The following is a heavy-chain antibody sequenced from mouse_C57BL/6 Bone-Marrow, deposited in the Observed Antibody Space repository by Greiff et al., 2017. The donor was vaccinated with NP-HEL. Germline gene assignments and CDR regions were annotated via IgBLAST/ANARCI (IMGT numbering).Heavy chain of an antibody. Sequence: EVKLMESGGGLVQPKGSLKLSCAASGFTFNTYAMHWVRQAPGKGWEGVPRIRSKSSNYATYYPDSVKDRFTISRDDSQSMLYLQMNNLKTEDTAMYYCVREYYSNYYFDYWGQGTTLTVSS. D-gene: IGHD2-5*01. CDR3: VREYYSNYYFDY. CDR2: IRSKSSNYAT. V-gene: IGHV10-3*01. J-gene: IGHJ2*01. CDR1: GFTFNTYA.